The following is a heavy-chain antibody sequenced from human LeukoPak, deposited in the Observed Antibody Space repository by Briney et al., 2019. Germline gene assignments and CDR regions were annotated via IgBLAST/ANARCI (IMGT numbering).Heavy chain of an antibody. V-gene: IGHV4-34*01. J-gene: IGHJ5*02. CDR1: IDSFSNYH. CDR3: ARGQGATVPQVGKNWFDP. CDR2: VNERGGA. Sequence: SETLSLTCAVYIDSFSNYHCNWSRKTPPKGKEWIGEVNERGGANISPSLRSRVILSVDTSKNQFSLKSISVTAAATAIYYCARGQGATVPQVGKNWFDPWGQGTRVTVSS. D-gene: IGHD1-26*01.